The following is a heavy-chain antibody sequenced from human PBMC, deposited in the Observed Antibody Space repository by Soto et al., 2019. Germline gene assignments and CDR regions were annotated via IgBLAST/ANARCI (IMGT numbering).Heavy chain of an antibody. CDR3: AKDARIMIFGVVYHYGMDV. CDR2: ISYDGSNK. J-gene: IGHJ6*02. CDR1: GFTFSSYG. D-gene: IGHD3-3*01. V-gene: IGHV3-30*18. Sequence: GGSLRLSCAASGFTFSSYGMHWVRQAPGKGLEWVAVISYDGSNKYYADSVKGRFTISRDNSKNTLYLQMNSLRAEDTAVYYCAKDARIMIFGVVYHYGMDVWGQGTTVTVSS.